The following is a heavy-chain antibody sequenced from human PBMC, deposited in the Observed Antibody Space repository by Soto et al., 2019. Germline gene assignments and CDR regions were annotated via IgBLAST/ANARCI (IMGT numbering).Heavy chain of an antibody. Sequence: GGSLRLSCAASGFSVSSKYMTWVRQAPGKGLEWVSLIQSGGTTYYADSVKGRFTISRDTSENTLHLQMDSLRVEDTAVYYCARDDVLCDGGRCYGIPLDVWAKGTTVTVSS. D-gene: IGHD2-15*01. CDR2: IQSGGTT. CDR1: GFSVSSKY. J-gene: IGHJ6*04. V-gene: IGHV3-66*01. CDR3: ARDDVLCDGGRCYGIPLDV.